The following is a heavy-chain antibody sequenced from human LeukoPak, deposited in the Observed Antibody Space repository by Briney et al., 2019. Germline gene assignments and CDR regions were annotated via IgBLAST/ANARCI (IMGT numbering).Heavy chain of an antibody. CDR3: ARGGNSGPSFDY. CDR2: IYYSGST. Sequence: SETLSLPCTVSGGSISSYYWSWIRQPPGKGLEWIGYIYYSGSTNYNPSLKSRVTISVDTSKNQFSLKLSSVTAADTAVYYCARGGNSGPSFDYWGQGTLVTVSS. V-gene: IGHV4-59*01. D-gene: IGHD4-23*01. J-gene: IGHJ4*02. CDR1: GGSISSYY.